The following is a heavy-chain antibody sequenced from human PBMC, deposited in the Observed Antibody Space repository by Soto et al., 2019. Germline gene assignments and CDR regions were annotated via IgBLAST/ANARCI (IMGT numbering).Heavy chain of an antibody. J-gene: IGHJ4*02. D-gene: IGHD5-18*01. Sequence: GGSLRLSCAASGFTFSSYAMHWVRQAPGKGLEWVAVISYDGSNKYYADSVKGRFTISRDNSKNTLYLQMNSLRAEDTALYYCARGGGGGYSYGPFDYWGQGTLVTVSS. CDR3: ARGGGGGYSYGPFDY. V-gene: IGHV3-30-3*01. CDR1: GFTFSSYA. CDR2: ISYDGSNK.